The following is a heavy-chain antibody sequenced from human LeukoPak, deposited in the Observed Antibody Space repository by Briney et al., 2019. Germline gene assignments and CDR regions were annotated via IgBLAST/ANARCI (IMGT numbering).Heavy chain of an antibody. CDR3: ASFIAEAGIYYFDY. CDR1: GDSLSSNS. J-gene: IGHJ4*02. Sequence: SETLSLTCTVSGDSLSSNSWSWIRQPPGKGLEWIGYIYYSGSTNYNPSLKSRVTISVDTSKNQFSLKLSSVTAADTAVYYCASFIAEAGIYYFDYWGQGTLVTVPS. V-gene: IGHV4-59*08. CDR2: IYYSGST. D-gene: IGHD6-13*01.